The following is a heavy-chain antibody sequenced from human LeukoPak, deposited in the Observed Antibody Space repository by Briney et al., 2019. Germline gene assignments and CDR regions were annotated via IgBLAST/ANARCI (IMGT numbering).Heavy chain of an antibody. D-gene: IGHD3-10*01. Sequence: GESLKISCKGSGYSFTSYWIGWVRQMPGKGLEWMGIIYPGDSDTRHSPSFQGQVTISADKSISTAYLQWSSLKASDTAMYYCARQGYYYGSGSYYYYCYGMDVWGQGTTVTVSS. CDR2: IYPGDSDT. J-gene: IGHJ6*02. V-gene: IGHV5-51*01. CDR3: ARQGYYYGSGSYYYYCYGMDV. CDR1: GYSFTSYW.